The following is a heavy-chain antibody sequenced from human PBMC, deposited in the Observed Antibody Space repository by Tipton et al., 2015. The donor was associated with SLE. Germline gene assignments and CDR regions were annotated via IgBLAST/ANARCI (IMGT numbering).Heavy chain of an antibody. CDR3: ARHNPGGHYFDF. Sequence: TLSLTCTVSGGSMSDYFWSWIRQSPGKRLEWIAYIYSSGSAIYNPSLKSRVTISVDTSKNQFSLNVSSVTAADTAVYYCARHNPGGHYFDFWGQGTLVTVSS. V-gene: IGHV4-59*01. J-gene: IGHJ4*02. CDR2: IYSSGSA. CDR1: GGSMSDYF.